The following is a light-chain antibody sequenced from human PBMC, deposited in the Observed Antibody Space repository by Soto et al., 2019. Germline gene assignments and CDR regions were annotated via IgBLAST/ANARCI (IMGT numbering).Light chain of an antibody. V-gene: IGLV2-14*03. CDR3: SSYTSSSTLL. CDR2: DVT. J-gene: IGLJ2*01. CDR1: SRDVGGYNY. Sequence: QPASVSGSPGQSITISCTGTSRDVGGYNYVSWYQQHPGKAPKLMIYDVTSRPSGISYRFSGSKSGNTASLTISGLQAEDEADYYCSSYTSSSTLLFGGGTKLTVL.